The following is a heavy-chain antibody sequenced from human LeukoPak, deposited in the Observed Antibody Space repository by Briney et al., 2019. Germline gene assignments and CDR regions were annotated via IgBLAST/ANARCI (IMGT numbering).Heavy chain of an antibody. V-gene: IGHV1-8*01. CDR3: ARGPPEDWFNY. D-gene: IGHD3/OR15-3a*01. CDR2: MSPNSDNT. CDR1: GYTFTTYD. Sequence: GASVKVSCKASGYTFTTYDINWVRQAPGQGLEWMGWMSPNSDNTAYAQKFQGRVTMTRNTAIGTAYMELSSLRSEDTAVYYCARGPPEDWFNYWGQGTLVTVSS. J-gene: IGHJ4*02.